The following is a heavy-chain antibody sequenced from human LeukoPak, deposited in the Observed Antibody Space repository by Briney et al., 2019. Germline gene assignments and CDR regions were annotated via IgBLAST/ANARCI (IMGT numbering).Heavy chain of an antibody. D-gene: IGHD3-22*01. V-gene: IGHV1-69*05. CDR2: IIPIFGTA. CDR1: GGTFSSYA. J-gene: IGHJ4*02. Sequence: SVKVSCKASGGTFSSYAISWVRQAPGQGLEWMGRIIPIFGTANYAQKFQGRVTITTDESTSTAYMELSILRSEDTAVYYCARERHYDSSGYSVIGYWGQGTLVTVSS. CDR3: ARERHYDSSGYSVIGY.